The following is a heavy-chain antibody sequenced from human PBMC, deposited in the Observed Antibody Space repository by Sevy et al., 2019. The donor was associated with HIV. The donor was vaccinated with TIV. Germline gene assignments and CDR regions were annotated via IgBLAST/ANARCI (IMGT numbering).Heavy chain of an antibody. CDR2: ISYDGSEK. J-gene: IGHJ6*02. D-gene: IGHD1-26*01. CDR1: GFTFSGYW. CDR3: AKMQGGSYNYYGMDV. V-gene: IGHV3-30*18. Sequence: GGSLRLSCAASGFTFSGYWMHWVRQAPGKGLEWVAVISYDGSEKYYADSVRGRFTISRDNSKNTLYLQMNSLRVEDTAVYYCAKMQGGSYNYYGMDVWGQGTTVTVSS.